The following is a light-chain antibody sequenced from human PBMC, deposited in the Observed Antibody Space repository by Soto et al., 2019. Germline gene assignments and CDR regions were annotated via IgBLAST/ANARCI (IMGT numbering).Light chain of an antibody. CDR1: QSISSNY. J-gene: IGKJ1*01. CDR3: QQYGSWT. CDR2: GAS. Sequence: EIVLTQSPGTLSLSPGERATLSCRASQSISSNYLAWYQQKPGQAPRLLIYGASSRATGIPDRFSGSGSGTDFTLTISRLEPEDSAIYYCQQYGSWTFGQWTKVEIK. V-gene: IGKV3-20*01.